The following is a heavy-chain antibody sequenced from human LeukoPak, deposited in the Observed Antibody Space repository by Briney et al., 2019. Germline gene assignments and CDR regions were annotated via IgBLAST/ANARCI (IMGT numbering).Heavy chain of an antibody. V-gene: IGHV4-30-2*01. CDR3: ARFTPDEYYDSTGYYSNCFDY. D-gene: IGHD3-22*01. Sequence: SETLSLTCAVSGGSISSDSYSWSWIRQPPGKGLEWIGYIYHTGDTYYNPSLKSRVTISVDRSNNQFSLKVSSVTAADTAVYYCARFTPDEYYDSTGYYSNCFDYWGQGTLVTVSS. CDR1: GGSISSDSYS. CDR2: IYHTGDT. J-gene: IGHJ4*02.